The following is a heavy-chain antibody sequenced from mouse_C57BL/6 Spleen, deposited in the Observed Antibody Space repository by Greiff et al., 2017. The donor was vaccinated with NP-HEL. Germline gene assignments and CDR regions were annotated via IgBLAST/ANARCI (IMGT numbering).Heavy chain of an antibody. J-gene: IGHJ2*01. CDR2: IHPSDSDT. V-gene: IGHV1-74*01. D-gene: IGHD2-2*01. CDR3: AAESGSYGYGTDYFDY. CDR1: GYTFTSYW. Sequence: QVQLQQPGAELVKPGASVKVSCKASGYTFTSYWMHWVKQRPGQGLEWIGRIHPSDSDTNYNQKFKGKATLTVDKSSTTAYMQLSSLTSEDSAVYYCAAESGSYGYGTDYFDYWGQGTTLTVSS.